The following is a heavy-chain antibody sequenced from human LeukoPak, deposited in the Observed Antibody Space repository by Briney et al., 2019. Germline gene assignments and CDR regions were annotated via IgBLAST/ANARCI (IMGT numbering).Heavy chain of an antibody. CDR3: AKGAGWITGGLDY. CDR1: GFTFSSSA. J-gene: IGHJ4*02. CDR2: ISDSGDGA. D-gene: IGHD1-20*01. V-gene: IGHV3-23*01. Sequence: QPGGSLRLSCAASGFTFSSSAIRWVRQAPGKRLEWVSSISDSGDGAYYADSVRGRFTVSRDNSKNTVYLQMNSLRAEDTAIYYCAKGAGWITGGLDYWGQGTLVTVSS.